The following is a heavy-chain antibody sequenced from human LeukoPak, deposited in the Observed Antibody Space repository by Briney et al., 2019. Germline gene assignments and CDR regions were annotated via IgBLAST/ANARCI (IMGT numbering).Heavy chain of an antibody. J-gene: IGHJ4*02. V-gene: IGHV3-64*01. D-gene: IGHD1-26*01. Sequence: GGSLRLSCAASGYTFSTYPMHWVRKAPGEGLEYLSGISSNGVYTYYANSVKGRFTISRDNSKNTLYLQMGSLRAEDMAVYYCARVLGSGSYYLDNWGQGTLVTVSS. CDR2: ISSNGVYT. CDR3: ARVLGSGSYYLDN. CDR1: GYTFSTYP.